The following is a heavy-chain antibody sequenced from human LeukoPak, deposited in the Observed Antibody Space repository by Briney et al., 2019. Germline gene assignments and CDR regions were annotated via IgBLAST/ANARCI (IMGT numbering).Heavy chain of an antibody. Sequence: PGGSLRLSCAASAFIFSNHAMSWVRQAPGKGLEWVSSISGSGGGTYYTDSVKGRFTISRDNSKSTLYLQMNSLTAEDTALYYCAKEKAFGYSTVDHWGQGTLVTVSA. V-gene: IGHV3-23*01. J-gene: IGHJ4*02. D-gene: IGHD3-22*01. CDR2: ISGSGGGT. CDR3: AKEKAFGYSTVDH. CDR1: AFIFSNHA.